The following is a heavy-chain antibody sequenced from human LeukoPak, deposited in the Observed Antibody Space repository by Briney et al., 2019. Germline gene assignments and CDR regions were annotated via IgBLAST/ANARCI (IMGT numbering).Heavy chain of an antibody. V-gene: IGHV4-59*01. CDR1: GGSISSSY. J-gene: IGHJ6*03. Sequence: PETLSLTCTVSGGSISSSYWSSIRQPPRKGLERVGYIYYIVSTSYNPSLKTRVTISVDTSKNQFSLKLSSVTAADTAVYYCARGSERVAVAHYYYYMDVWGKGTTVTISS. D-gene: IGHD6-19*01. CDR3: ARGSERVAVAHYYYYMDV. CDR2: IYYIVST.